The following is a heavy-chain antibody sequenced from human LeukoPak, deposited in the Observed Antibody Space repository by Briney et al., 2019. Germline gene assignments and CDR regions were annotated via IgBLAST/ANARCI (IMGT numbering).Heavy chain of an antibody. CDR1: GYIFTGHD. Sequence: ASVKVSCKASGYIFTGHDINWVRQATGQGLECMGWMNPKSGKTGIPQKFQGRVTMTSNTSINTVYVELSSLRFEDTAVYYCARDESGYEWFDPWGQGTLVTVSS. D-gene: IGHD5-12*01. J-gene: IGHJ5*02. CDR3: ARDESGYEWFDP. CDR2: MNPKSGKT. V-gene: IGHV1-8*01.